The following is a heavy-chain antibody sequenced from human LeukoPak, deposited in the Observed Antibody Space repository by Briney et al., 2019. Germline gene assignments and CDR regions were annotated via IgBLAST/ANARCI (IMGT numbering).Heavy chain of an antibody. CDR1: GFTFSSYG. J-gene: IGHJ6*03. CDR3: ARAYSYGYLDV. V-gene: IGHV3-74*01. D-gene: IGHD5-18*01. CDR2: INSDGSST. Sequence: PGRSLRLSCAASGFTFSSYGMHWVRQAPGKGLVWVSRINSDGSSTSYADSVKGRFTISRDNAKNTLYLQMNSLRAEDTAVYYCARAYSYGYLDVWGKGTTVTISS.